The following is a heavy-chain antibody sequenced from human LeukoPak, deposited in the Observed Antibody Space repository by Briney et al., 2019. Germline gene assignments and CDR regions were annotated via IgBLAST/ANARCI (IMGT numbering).Heavy chain of an antibody. CDR3: ARGGAVAAPGDAFDI. J-gene: IGHJ3*02. D-gene: IGHD2-15*01. V-gene: IGHV4-38-2*01. CDR1: AYSISSGYC. CDR2: FYHSGST. Sequence: SETLSLTCAVSAYSISSGYCWGWIRRPPGNGLEWIGSFYHSGSTYYNPSLKSRATIGADTYNNQSPLRLHSVTAADTAVYYCARGGAVAAPGDAFDIWGQGTMVTVFS.